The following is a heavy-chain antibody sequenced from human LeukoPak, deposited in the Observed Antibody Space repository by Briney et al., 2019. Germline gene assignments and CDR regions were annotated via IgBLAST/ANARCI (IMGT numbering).Heavy chain of an antibody. J-gene: IGHJ4*02. Sequence: SETLSLTCTVSGGSVSSGSYYWSWIRQPPGKGLEWIGYIYYSGSTNYNPSLKSRVTISVDTSKNQFSLKLGSVTAADTAVYYCARDSIAVAGIDYWGQGTLVTVFS. CDR3: ARDSIAVAGIDY. D-gene: IGHD6-19*01. CDR1: GGSVSSGSYY. V-gene: IGHV4-61*01. CDR2: IYYSGST.